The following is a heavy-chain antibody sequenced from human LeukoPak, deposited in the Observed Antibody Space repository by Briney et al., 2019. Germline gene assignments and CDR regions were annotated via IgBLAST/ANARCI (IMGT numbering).Heavy chain of an antibody. CDR1: GFIFSNYT. CDR2: ISYDASDK. CDR3: AGRMGPFDY. D-gene: IGHD2-8*01. V-gene: IGHV3-30*04. Sequence: PGGSLRLSCAASGFIFSNYTMNWVRQAPGKGLEWVTIISYDASDKYYADSVKGRFTISRDNSKNTLFLQMNSLRPEDTAVYYCAGRMGPFDYWGQGTLVTVSS. J-gene: IGHJ4*02.